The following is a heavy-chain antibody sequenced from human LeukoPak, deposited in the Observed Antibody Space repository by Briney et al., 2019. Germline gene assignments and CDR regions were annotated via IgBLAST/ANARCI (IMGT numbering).Heavy chain of an antibody. Sequence: SQTLSLTCAISGDSVSGNSAAWNWIRQSPSRGLEWLGRTYYRSKWYNNYAVSVKSRVTINPDTSKNQFSLQLNSVTPEDTAVYYCARGVAPIDTVFDYWGQGTLVTVSS. V-gene: IGHV6-1*01. CDR1: GDSVSGNSAA. J-gene: IGHJ4*02. CDR2: TYYRSKWYN. D-gene: IGHD5-18*01. CDR3: ARGVAPIDTVFDY.